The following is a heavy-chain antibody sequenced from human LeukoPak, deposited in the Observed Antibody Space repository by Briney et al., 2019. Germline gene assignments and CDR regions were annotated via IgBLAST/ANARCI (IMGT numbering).Heavy chain of an antibody. V-gene: IGHV3-21*01. CDR2: ISSSSSYI. J-gene: IGHJ6*02. CDR1: GFTFSSYS. Sequence: GGSLGLSCAASGFTFSSYSMNWVRQAPGKGLEWVSFISSSSSYIYYADSVKGRFTISRDNAKNSLYLQMNSLRAEDTAVYYCARDLLVLLGYGMDVWGQGTTVTVSS. D-gene: IGHD2/OR15-2a*01. CDR3: ARDLLVLLGYGMDV.